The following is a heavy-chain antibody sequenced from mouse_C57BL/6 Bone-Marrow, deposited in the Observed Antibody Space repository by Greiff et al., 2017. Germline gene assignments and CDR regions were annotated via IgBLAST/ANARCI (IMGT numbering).Heavy chain of an antibody. Sequence: QVQLQQSGAELVRPGTSVKVSCKASGYAFTHYLIEWVKQRPGQGLEWIGVINPGSGGTNYNEKFKGKATLTADKSSSTAYMQLSSLTSEDSAVYFCARGFITTVVATPYAMDYWGQGTSVTVSS. CDR3: ARGFITTVVATPYAMDY. V-gene: IGHV1-54*01. D-gene: IGHD1-1*01. J-gene: IGHJ4*01. CDR2: INPGSGGT. CDR1: GYAFTHYL.